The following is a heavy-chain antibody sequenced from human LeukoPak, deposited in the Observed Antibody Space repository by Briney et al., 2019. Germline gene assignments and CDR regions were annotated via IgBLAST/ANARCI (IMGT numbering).Heavy chain of an antibody. CDR2: ISSSSSTI. CDR1: GFTFNDYY. D-gene: IGHD6-13*01. CDR3: ARDTSYSSSWYWYFDL. J-gene: IGHJ2*01. V-gene: IGHV3-11*04. Sequence: GGSLRLSCAASGFTFNDYYMSWIRQAPGKGLEWVSYISSSSSTIYYADSVKGRFTISRDNAKNSLYLQMNSLRAEDTAVYYCARDTSYSSSWYWYFDLWGRGTLVTVSS.